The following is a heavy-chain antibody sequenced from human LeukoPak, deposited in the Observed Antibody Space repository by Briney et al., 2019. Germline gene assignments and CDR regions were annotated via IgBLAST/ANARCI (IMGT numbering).Heavy chain of an antibody. CDR3: ARDRRHIAAAGTEFDY. CDR2: INPNSGGT. D-gene: IGHD6-13*01. Sequence: ASVKVSCKASGYTFTGYYMHWVRQAPGQGLEWMGWINPNSGGTNYAQKFQGRVTMTRDTSISTAYMELSRLRSDDTAVYYCARDRRHIAAAGTEFDYWGQGTLVTVSS. V-gene: IGHV1-2*02. CDR1: GYTFTGYY. J-gene: IGHJ4*02.